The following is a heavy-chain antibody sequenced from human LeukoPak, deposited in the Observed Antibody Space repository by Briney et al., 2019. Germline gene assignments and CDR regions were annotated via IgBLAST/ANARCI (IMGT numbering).Heavy chain of an antibody. D-gene: IGHD4-23*01. CDR1: GGSFSGYY. CDR2: INHSGST. CDR3: AGATVVTPGAFDI. V-gene: IGHV4-34*01. Sequence: PSETLSLTCAVYGGSFSGYYWSWIRQPPGKGLEWIGEINHSGSTNYNPSLKSRVTISVDTSKNQFSLKLSSVTAADTAVYYCAGATVVTPGAFDIWGQGTMVTVSS. J-gene: IGHJ3*02.